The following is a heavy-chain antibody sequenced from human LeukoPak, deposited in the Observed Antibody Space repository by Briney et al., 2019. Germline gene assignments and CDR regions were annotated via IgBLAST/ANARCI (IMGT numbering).Heavy chain of an antibody. J-gene: IGHJ4*02. CDR3: ARGDYGDRIFDY. CDR2: IDWDGDK. V-gene: IGHV2-70*13. Sequence: SGPALVKPTQTLTLTCTFSGFSLNTRGMCVSWLRQPPGKALEWLALIDWDGDKYYSTSLKTRPTVSKGTYKNQVVLIMTNMDPVDTATYYCARGDYGDRIFDYWGQGTLVTVSS. CDR1: GFSLNTRGMC. D-gene: IGHD4-17*01.